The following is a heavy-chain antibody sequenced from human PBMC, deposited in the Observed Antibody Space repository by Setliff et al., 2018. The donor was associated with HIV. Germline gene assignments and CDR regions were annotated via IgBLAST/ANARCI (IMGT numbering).Heavy chain of an antibody. D-gene: IGHD5-12*01. J-gene: IGHJ2*01. Sequence: PSETLSLTCSVSADSITNTLYSWGWIRQPPGKGLECIGTIYYTGSSSYNPSLKSRVSMSVDTSKNQFSLKLTSVTAADTAVYHCSRLADGGYVFRGYFDLWGRGTLVTVSS. CDR1: ADSITNTLYS. CDR2: IYYTGSS. V-gene: IGHV4-39*01. CDR3: SRLADGGYVFRGYFDL.